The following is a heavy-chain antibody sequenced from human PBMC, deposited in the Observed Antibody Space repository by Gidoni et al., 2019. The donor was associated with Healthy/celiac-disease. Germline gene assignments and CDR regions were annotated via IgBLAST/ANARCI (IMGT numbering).Heavy chain of an antibody. V-gene: IGHV3-64D*06. D-gene: IGHD5-18*01. CDR2: ISSNGGST. CDR3: VKGWIQLWLLDDY. J-gene: IGHJ4*02. CDR1: GFTFSSYA. Sequence: EVQLVESGGCLVQLGGSLRLSCSASGFTFSSYAMHWFRQAPGKGLEYVSAISSNGGSTYYADSVKGRFTITRDNSKNTLYLQMSSLRAEDTAVYYCVKGWIQLWLLDDYWGQGTLVTVSS.